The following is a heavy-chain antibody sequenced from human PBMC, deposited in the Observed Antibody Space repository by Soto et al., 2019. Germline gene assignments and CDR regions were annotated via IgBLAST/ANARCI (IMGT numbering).Heavy chain of an antibody. CDR2: INPNSGGT. V-gene: IGHV1-2*02. CDR3: ARRVTTLTCNWFDP. D-gene: IGHD4-17*01. Sequence: QVQLVQSGAEVKKPGASVKVSCKASGYTFTGYYMHWVRQAPGQWLEWMGWINPNSGGTNYAQKFQGRVTITRDTSISTAYMELSRLRSDDTAVYYCARRVTTLTCNWFDPWGQGSLVTVSS. CDR1: GYTFTGYY. J-gene: IGHJ5*02.